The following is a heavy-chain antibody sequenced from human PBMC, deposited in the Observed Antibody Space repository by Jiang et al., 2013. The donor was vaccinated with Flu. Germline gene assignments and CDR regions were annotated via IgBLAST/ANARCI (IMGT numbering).Heavy chain of an antibody. CDR2: IIPIFGTA. CDR1: SYA. J-gene: IGHJ5*02. CDR3: ARVGAPGATGPGRFDP. V-gene: IGHV1-69*01. Sequence: SYAISWVRQAPGQGLEWMGGIIPIFGTANYAQKFQGRVTITADESTSTAYMELSSLRSEDTAVYYCARVGAPGATGPGRFDPWGQGTLVTVSS. D-gene: IGHD1-26*01.